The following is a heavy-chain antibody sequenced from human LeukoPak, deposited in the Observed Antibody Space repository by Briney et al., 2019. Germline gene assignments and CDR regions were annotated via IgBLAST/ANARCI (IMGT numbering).Heavy chain of an antibody. V-gene: IGHV1-18*01. CDR2: ISVHNDNA. D-gene: IGHD3-22*01. Sequence: GASVKVSCKASGYSFTNYGISWVRQAPGQGLEWMGWISVHNDNANNAQEYQGRVTMTTDTSTSTAYMGLRSLRSDDTAMYYCAREYYDSSGYYLDYWGQGTLVTVSS. CDR3: AREYYDSSGYYLDY. CDR1: GYSFTNYG. J-gene: IGHJ4*02.